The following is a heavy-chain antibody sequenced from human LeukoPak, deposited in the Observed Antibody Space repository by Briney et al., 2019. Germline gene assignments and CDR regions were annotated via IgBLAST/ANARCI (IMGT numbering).Heavy chain of an antibody. J-gene: IGHJ4*02. CDR1: GFTFSGYA. V-gene: IGHV3-23*01. CDR2: ISGSGGST. CDR3: AKDLAQQWLVGNFDY. Sequence: PGGSLRLSCAASGFTFSGYAMSWVRQAPGKGLEWVSAISGSGGSTYYADSVKGRFTISRDNSKNTLYLQMNSPRAEDTAVYYCAKDLAQQWLVGNFDYWGQGTLVTVSS. D-gene: IGHD6-19*01.